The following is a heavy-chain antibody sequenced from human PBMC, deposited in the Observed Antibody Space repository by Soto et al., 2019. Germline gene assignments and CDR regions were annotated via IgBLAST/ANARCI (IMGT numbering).Heavy chain of an antibody. V-gene: IGHV4-31*03. Sequence: SETLSLTCTVSRGSILDGGQSWPWFRQQPGKGLEWIGRLFFRRNTHYNPALKSRLTFSLDTAKNQFSLKLTTVSAEHTAIYYGARDNCGGILDFWRPVTLVTVSS. CDR3: ARDNCGGILDF. CDR2: LFFRRNT. D-gene: IGHD2-15*01. CDR1: RGSILDGGQS. J-gene: IGHJ4*02.